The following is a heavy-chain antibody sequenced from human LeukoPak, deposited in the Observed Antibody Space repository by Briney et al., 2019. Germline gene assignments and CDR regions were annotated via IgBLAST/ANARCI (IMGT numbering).Heavy chain of an antibody. CDR3: AKGVFYYYDSSGPYYFDY. CDR2: ISGSGGST. J-gene: IGHJ4*02. V-gene: IGHV3-23*01. CDR1: GFTFSSYA. D-gene: IGHD3-22*01. Sequence: PGGSLRLSCAASGFTFSSYAMSWVRQAPGKGLEWVSAISGSGGSTYYADSVKGRFTISRDNSKNTLYLQMNSLRAEDTAVYYCAKGVFYYYDSSGPYYFDYWGQGTLVTVSS.